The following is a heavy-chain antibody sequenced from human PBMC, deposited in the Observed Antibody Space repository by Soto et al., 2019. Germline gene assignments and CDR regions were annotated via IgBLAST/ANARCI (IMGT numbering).Heavy chain of an antibody. CDR3: ARGAIAAQAFDS. J-gene: IGHJ4*02. CDR1: GDSISSYY. D-gene: IGHD6-13*01. Sequence: SETLSLTCTVSGDSISSYYWSWIRQPPGKELEWMGYIYYSGSTDYNPSLKSRVTISADTSKNQFSLKLRSVTAADTAVYYCARGAIAAQAFDSWGQGTLVTVSS. V-gene: IGHV4-59*13. CDR2: IYYSGST.